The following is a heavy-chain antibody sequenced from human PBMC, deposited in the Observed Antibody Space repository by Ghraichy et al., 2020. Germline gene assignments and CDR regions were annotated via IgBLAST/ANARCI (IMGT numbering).Heavy chain of an antibody. CDR3: GRGMVVAAHYMVV. CDR1: GFTFSSYD. V-gene: IGHV3-13*01. Sequence: GGSLRLSCAASGFTFSSYDMHWVRQAPGKGLEWVSGIGTASDTFYPDSVKGRFTISRDNAKNSLYLQMNSLRAGDTAMYYCGRGMVVAAHYMVVWGKGTTVTVSS. J-gene: IGHJ6*03. D-gene: IGHD2-2*01. CDR2: IGTASDT.